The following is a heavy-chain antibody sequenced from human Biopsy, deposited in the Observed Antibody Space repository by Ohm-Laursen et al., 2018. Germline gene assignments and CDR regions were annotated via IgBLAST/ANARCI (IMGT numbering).Heavy chain of an antibody. CDR2: FYGSGNT. CDR1: GASLSSHY. J-gene: IGHJ4*02. D-gene: IGHD3-3*01. CDR3: AKGITVYGVVLPYYFDD. V-gene: IGHV4-59*11. Sequence: GTLSLTCSVSGASLSSHYWSWICQPPGKGLEWLGYFYGSGNTYYNPSLKSRVTISVDPSKNQFSLKLNAVTAADTAVYYCAKGITVYGVVLPYYFDDWGQGTLVTVSS.